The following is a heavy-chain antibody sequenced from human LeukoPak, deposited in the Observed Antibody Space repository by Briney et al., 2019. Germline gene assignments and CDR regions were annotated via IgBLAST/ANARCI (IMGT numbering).Heavy chain of an antibody. CDR1: GFTFSSYA. D-gene: IGHD6-13*01. CDR2: ISGSGGST. J-gene: IGHJ4*02. V-gene: IGHV3-23*01. CDR3: AREGASSSFGY. Sequence: GGSLRLSCAASGFTFSSYAMSWVHQAPGKGLEWVSAISGSGGSTYYADSVKGRSTISRDNSKNTLYLQMNSLRAEDTAVYYCAREGASSSFGYRGQGTLVTVSS.